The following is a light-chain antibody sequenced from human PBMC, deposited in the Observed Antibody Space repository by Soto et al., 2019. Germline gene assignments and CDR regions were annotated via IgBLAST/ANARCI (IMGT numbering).Light chain of an antibody. CDR2: EVS. Sequence: QSVLTQPASVSGSPGQSITISCTGSSSDVGVSNLVSWYQHHPGKAPKLIIYEVSHRPSGVSNRFSGSKSGNTASLTISGLQDDDGGDYYYCSYANRRLLFGAGTKVTVL. CDR1: SSDVGVSNL. J-gene: IGLJ3*02. V-gene: IGLV2-23*02. CDR3: CSYANRRLL.